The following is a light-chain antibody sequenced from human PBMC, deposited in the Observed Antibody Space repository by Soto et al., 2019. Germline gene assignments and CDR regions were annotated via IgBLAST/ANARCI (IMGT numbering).Light chain of an antibody. V-gene: IGKV3-20*01. Sequence: EIVLTQSPGTLSLSPGERATLSCRANENVRSTYLAWYQQKPGQAPRLLIFGASRRATRIPDRFSGTGSGTDFTLTISRLEPEDFTVYYCQQYDSTPLTFGQGTKVEIK. CDR3: QQYDSTPLT. J-gene: IGKJ1*01. CDR2: GAS. CDR1: ENVRSTY.